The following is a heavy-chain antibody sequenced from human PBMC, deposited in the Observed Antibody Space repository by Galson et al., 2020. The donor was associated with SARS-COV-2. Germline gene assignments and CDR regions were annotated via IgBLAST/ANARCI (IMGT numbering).Heavy chain of an antibody. Sequence: PGGSLRLSCAASGFTFSSYGMHWVRQAPGKGLEWVAVIWYDGSNKYYADSVKGRFTISRDNSKNTLYLQMNSLRAEDTAVYYCARDGRVELDRDGDYYYYGMDVWGQGTTVTVSS. V-gene: IGHV3-33*01. CDR2: IWYDGSNK. CDR1: GFTFSSYG. J-gene: IGHJ6*02. D-gene: IGHD1-7*01. CDR3: ARDGRVELDRDGDYYYYGMDV.